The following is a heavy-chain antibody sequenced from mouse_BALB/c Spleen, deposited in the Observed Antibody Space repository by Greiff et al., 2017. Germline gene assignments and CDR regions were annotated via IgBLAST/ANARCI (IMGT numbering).Heavy chain of an antibody. V-gene: IGHV7-1*02. Sequence: EVMLVESGGGLVQPGGSLRLSCATSGFTFSDFYMEWVRQPPGKRLEWIAASRNTANDYTTEYSASVKGRFIVSRDTSQSILYLQMNALRAEDTAIYYCAGGSSYWYFDVWGAGTTVTVSA. D-gene: IGHD1-1*01. CDR3: AGGSSYWYFDV. CDR2: SRNTANDYTT. J-gene: IGHJ1*01. CDR1: GFTFSDFY.